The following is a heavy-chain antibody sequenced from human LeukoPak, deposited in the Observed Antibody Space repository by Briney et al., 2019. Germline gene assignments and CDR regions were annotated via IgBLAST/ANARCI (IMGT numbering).Heavy chain of an antibody. Sequence: GGSLRLSCAASGFTFSSYAMHWVRQAPGEGVEWVAVISYDGSNKYYADSVKGRFTISRDNSKNTLYLQMNSLRAEDTAVYYCARDLHTNYYDSSVRDYWGQGTLVTVSS. CDR3: ARDLHTNYYDSSVRDY. D-gene: IGHD3-22*01. CDR2: ISYDGSNK. J-gene: IGHJ4*02. V-gene: IGHV3-30-3*01. CDR1: GFTFSSYA.